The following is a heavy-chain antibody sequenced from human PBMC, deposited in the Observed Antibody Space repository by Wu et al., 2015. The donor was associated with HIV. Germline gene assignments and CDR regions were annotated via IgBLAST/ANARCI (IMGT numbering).Heavy chain of an antibody. J-gene: IGHJ3*02. V-gene: IGHV1-69*05. CDR3: ARDPGIAARPCAFDI. CDR1: GGTFSSYA. D-gene: IGHD6-6*01. CDR2: IIPIFGTA. Sequence: QVHLVQSGAEVKKPGSSVKVSCKASGGTFSSYAISWVRQAPGQGLEWMGGIIPIFGTANYAQKFQGRVTITTDESTNTAYMELSSLRSEDTAVYYCARDPGIAARPCAFDIVGPRDNGHRLF.